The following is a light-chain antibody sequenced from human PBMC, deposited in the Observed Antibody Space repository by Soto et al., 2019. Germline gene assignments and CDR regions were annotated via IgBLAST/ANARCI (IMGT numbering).Light chain of an antibody. Sequence: LTQSLATVSLSQRAPATLAFRVSQSVSSYLAWYQQKPGQAPRLLIYDASNRATGIPARFSGSGSGTDFTLTISSLEPEDFAVYYCQQRSNWPPITFGQATRLEIK. V-gene: IGKV3-11*01. CDR3: QQRSNWPPIT. CDR1: QSVSSY. CDR2: DAS. J-gene: IGKJ5*01.